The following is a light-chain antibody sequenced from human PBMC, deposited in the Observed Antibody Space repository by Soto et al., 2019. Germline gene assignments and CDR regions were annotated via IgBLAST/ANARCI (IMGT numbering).Light chain of an antibody. V-gene: IGKV1-5*03. Sequence: DIQMTQSPSTLSASVGDRVTITCRASQSISSWFAWYQQKPWKAPKLLIYKASSLESGVPSRFSGSGSGTEFTLTISSLQPDDFATYYCHQYNSNLPTFGGGTKVEIK. CDR2: KAS. J-gene: IGKJ4*01. CDR3: HQYNSNLPT. CDR1: QSISSW.